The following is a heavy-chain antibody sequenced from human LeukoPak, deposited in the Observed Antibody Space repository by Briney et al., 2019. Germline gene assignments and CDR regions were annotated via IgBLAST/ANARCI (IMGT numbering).Heavy chain of an antibody. V-gene: IGHV1-18*01. D-gene: IGHD6-13*01. CDR2: ISAYNGNT. J-gene: IGHJ4*02. CDR1: GYTFTSYG. Sequence: ASVKVSCKASGYTFTSYGISWVRQAPGQGLEWMGWISAYNGNTNYAQKPQGSVTMTTDTSTSTAYMELRSLRSDDTAVYYCARVEISSSWYYYWGQGTLVTVSS. CDR3: ARVEISSSWYYY.